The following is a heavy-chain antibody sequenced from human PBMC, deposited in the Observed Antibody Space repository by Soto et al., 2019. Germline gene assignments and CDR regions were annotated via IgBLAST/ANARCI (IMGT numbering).Heavy chain of an antibody. CDR3: ASSYYDFWSGYYEPPDRFHP. V-gene: IGHV1-3*01. CDR1: GYTFTSYA. J-gene: IGHJ5*02. CDR2: INAGNGNT. D-gene: IGHD3-3*01. Sequence: ASVKVSCKASGYTFTSYAMHWVRPAPGQRLEWRGWINAGNGNTQSSQKFQGRVTINRETYESTAYMELGSLRPEDTAVYYCASSYYDFWSGYYEPPDRFHPWDQGTLLTVST.